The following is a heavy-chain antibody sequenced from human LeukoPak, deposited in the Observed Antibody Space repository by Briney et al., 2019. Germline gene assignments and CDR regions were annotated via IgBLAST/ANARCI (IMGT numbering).Heavy chain of an antibody. CDR3: AKDRWDIVVVPAAAEGDAFDI. Sequence: GGSLRLSCAASGSTFSSYAMSWVRQAPGKGLEWVSAISGSGGSTYYADSVKGRFTISRDNSKNTLYLQMNSLRAEDTAVYYCAKDRWDIVVVPAAAEGDAFDIWGQGTMVTVSS. J-gene: IGHJ3*02. V-gene: IGHV3-23*01. D-gene: IGHD2-2*01. CDR1: GSTFSSYA. CDR2: ISGSGGST.